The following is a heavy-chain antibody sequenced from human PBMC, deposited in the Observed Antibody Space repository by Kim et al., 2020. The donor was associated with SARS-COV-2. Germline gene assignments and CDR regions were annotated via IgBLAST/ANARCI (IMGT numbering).Heavy chain of an antibody. CDR3: AKDTVAGTLRNHYYYYYGMDV. J-gene: IGHJ6*02. D-gene: IGHD6-19*01. CDR1: GFTFSSYG. Sequence: GGSLRLSCAASGFTFSSYGMHWVRQAPGKGLEWVAVIWYDGSNKYYADSVKGRFTISRDNSKNTLYLQMNSLRAEDTAVYYCAKDTVAGTLRNHYYYYYGMDVWGQGTTVTVSS. V-gene: IGHV3-33*06. CDR2: IWYDGSNK.